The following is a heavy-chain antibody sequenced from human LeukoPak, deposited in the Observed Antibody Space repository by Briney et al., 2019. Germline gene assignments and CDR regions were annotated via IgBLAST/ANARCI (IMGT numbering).Heavy chain of an antibody. Sequence: PSETLSLTCTVSGVSISSYYWSWIRQPPGKGLEWIGYIYYSGSTNYDPSLKSRVTISVDTSKNQFSPKLGSVTAADTAVYYCARSGYGRSYYYYGMDVWGQGTTVTVSS. CDR3: ARSGYGRSYYYYGMDV. V-gene: IGHV4-59*01. CDR2: IYYSGST. D-gene: IGHD5-18*01. CDR1: GVSISSYY. J-gene: IGHJ6*02.